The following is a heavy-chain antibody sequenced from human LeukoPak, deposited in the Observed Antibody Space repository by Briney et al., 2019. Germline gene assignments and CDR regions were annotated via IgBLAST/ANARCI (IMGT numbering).Heavy chain of an antibody. D-gene: IGHD6-13*01. V-gene: IGHV3-23*01. CDR3: AKAGQQLDQNWFDP. Sequence: GGSLRLSRAASGFTFSSYAMSWVRQAPGKGLEWVSAISGSGGSTYYADSVKGRFTISRDNSKNTLYLQMNSLRAEDTAVYYCAKAGQQLDQNWFDPWGQGTLVTVSS. CDR2: ISGSGGST. J-gene: IGHJ5*02. CDR1: GFTFSSYA.